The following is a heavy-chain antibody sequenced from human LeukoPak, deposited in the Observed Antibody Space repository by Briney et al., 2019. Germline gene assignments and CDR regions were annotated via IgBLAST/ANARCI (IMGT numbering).Heavy chain of an antibody. D-gene: IGHD5-18*01. Sequence: SETLSLTCAVYGGSFSGYYWSWIRQPPGKGLEWIGEINHSGSTNYNPSLKSRVTISVDTSKNQFSLKLRSVTAADTAVYYCARGYPAMDTSFDYWGQGTLVTVSS. V-gene: IGHV4-34*01. CDR3: ARGYPAMDTSFDY. CDR2: INHSGST. CDR1: GGSFSGYY. J-gene: IGHJ4*02.